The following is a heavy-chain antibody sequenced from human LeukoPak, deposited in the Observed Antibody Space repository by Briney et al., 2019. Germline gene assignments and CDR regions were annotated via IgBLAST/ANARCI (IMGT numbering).Heavy chain of an antibody. D-gene: IGHD3-10*01. V-gene: IGHV4-30-2*01. CDR1: GGSINSGGFS. J-gene: IGHJ4*02. CDR3: ARGGFREFDS. CDR2: IYHSGST. Sequence: PSETLSLTCAVSGGSINSGGFSWNWIRQPPGKGLEWIGYIYHSGSTYYSPSLKSRVTISQDTSKNQFSLKLSSVTAADTAVYYCARGGFREFDSWGQGTLVIVSS.